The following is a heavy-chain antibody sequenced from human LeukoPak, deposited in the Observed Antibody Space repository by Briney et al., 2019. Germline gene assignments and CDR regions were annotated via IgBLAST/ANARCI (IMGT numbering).Heavy chain of an antibody. CDR1: GYTFTSYV. V-gene: IGHV1-18*01. CDR3: AAIPYYYDSSGYYADY. D-gene: IGHD3-22*01. Sequence: ASVKVSCKASGYTFTSYVISWVRQAPGQGLEWMGWISAYNGNTNYAQKLQGRVTMTTDTSTSTAYMELRSLRSDDTAVYYCAAIPYYYDSSGYYADYWGQGTLVTVSS. CDR2: ISAYNGNT. J-gene: IGHJ4*02.